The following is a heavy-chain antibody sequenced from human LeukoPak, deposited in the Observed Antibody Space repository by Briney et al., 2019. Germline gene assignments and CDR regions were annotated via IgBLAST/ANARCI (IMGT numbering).Heavy chain of an antibody. J-gene: IGHJ6*02. CDR2: IYYSGST. Sequence: SETLSLTCTVSGGSISSSSYYWGWIRQPPGKGLGWIGSIYYSGSTYYNPSLKSRVTISVDTSKNQFSLKLSSVTAADTAVYYCARGVRYYGSGNFIMDVWGQGTTVTVSS. D-gene: IGHD3-10*01. CDR3: ARGVRYYGSGNFIMDV. V-gene: IGHV4-39*01. CDR1: GGSISSSSYY.